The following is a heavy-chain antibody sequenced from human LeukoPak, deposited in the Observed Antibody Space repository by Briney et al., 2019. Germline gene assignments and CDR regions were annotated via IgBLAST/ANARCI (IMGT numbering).Heavy chain of an antibody. J-gene: IGHJ4*02. CDR1: GGSFGTYY. Sequence: SETLSLTCTVSGGSFGTYYWSWLRQPPGKGLEWIGDIYYSGSTNYNPSLKSRVTLSVDTSKNQFSLKLSSVTAADTAVYYCAGLERQWPAFKYYFEYWGQGTMVTVSS. CDR2: IYYSGST. CDR3: AGLERQWPAFKYYFEY. D-gene: IGHD6-19*01. V-gene: IGHV4-59*01.